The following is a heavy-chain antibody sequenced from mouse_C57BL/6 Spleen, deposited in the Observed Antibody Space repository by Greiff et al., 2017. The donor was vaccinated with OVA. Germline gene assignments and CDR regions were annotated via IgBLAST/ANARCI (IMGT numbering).Heavy chain of an antibody. CDR2: ISSGGSYT. V-gene: IGHV5-6*01. CDR1: GFTFSSYG. CDR3: ARLPTGTVAY. J-gene: IGHJ3*01. Sequence: EVQLVESGGDLVKPGGSLKLSCAASGFTFSSYGMSWVRQTPDKRLEWVATISSGGSYTYYPDSVKGRFTISRDNAKNTLYLQMSSLKSEDTAMYYCARLPTGTVAYWGQGTLVTVSA. D-gene: IGHD4-1*02.